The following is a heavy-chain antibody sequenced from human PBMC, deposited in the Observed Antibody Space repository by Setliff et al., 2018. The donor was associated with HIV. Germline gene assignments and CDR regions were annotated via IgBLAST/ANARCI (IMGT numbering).Heavy chain of an antibody. D-gene: IGHD5-12*01. CDR2: IYYLGST. CDR1: GGSISSSSYY. J-gene: IGHJ5*02. V-gene: IGHV4-39*07. CDR3: ARTWWLRSNWFDP. Sequence: SETLSLTCTVSGGSISSSSYYWGWLRQPPGKGLEWIGYIYYLGSTYYNPSLKSRVTISVDTSKNQFSLRLSSVTAADTAVYYCARTWWLRSNWFDPWGQGTLVTVSS.